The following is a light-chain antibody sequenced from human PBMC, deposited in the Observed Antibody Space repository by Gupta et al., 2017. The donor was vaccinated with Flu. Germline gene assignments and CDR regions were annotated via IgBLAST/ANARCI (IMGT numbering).Light chain of an antibody. CDR2: YAS. J-gene: IGKJ2*01. Sequence: PGFQSVTPKEKVTITCQASQTIGRNLHWYQQKPDQSPKLLIKYASQSVSGVPSRFSGSGFGTNFTLTINGLEAEDAATYYCRQCAGLPRTFGQGTKLGIK. CDR3: RQCAGLPRT. CDR1: QTIGRN. V-gene: IGKV6-21*01.